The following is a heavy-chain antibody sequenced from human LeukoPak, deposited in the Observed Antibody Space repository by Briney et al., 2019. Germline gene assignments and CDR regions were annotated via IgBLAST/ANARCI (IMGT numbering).Heavy chain of an antibody. D-gene: IGHD4-17*01. J-gene: IGHJ4*02. CDR2: ISSSSSYI. CDR1: GFTFSSYS. Sequence: GGSLRLSCAASGFTFSSYSMNWVRQAPGKGLEWVSSISSSSSYIYYADSVKGRFTISRDNAKNSLYLQMNSLRAEDTAVYYCASPGWYGDYAYWGQGTLVTVSS. CDR3: ASPGWYGDYAY. V-gene: IGHV3-21*01.